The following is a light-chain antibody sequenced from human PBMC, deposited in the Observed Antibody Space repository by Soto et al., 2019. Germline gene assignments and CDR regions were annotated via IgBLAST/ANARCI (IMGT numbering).Light chain of an antibody. Sequence: QLVLTQSPSASASLGASVKLTCTLSSGHSSYAIAWHQQQPEKGPRYLMKLNSDGSHSKGDGIPDRSSGSSSGAERYLTISRLQSEDEADYYCQTWGTGIYVVFGGGTKVTVL. V-gene: IGLV4-69*01. CDR3: QTWGTGIYVV. CDR2: LNSDGSH. J-gene: IGLJ2*01. CDR1: SGHSSYA.